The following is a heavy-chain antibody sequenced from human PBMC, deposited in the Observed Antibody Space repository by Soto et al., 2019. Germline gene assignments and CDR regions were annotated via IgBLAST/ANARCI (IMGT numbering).Heavy chain of an antibody. CDR2: ISDSGGST. CDR3: AMAATVTPFCFDS. Sequence: EVQLLESGGGLVQPGGSLRLSCEASGFTFRSNAMSWVRQAPGKGLEWVSSISDSGGSTNYAASVKGRFTISRDNSKNTLALHLNSLRDEDTAVYYCAMAATVTPFCFDSWGQGNLVTVFS. V-gene: IGHV3-23*01. J-gene: IGHJ4*02. CDR1: GFTFRSNA. D-gene: IGHD4-17*01.